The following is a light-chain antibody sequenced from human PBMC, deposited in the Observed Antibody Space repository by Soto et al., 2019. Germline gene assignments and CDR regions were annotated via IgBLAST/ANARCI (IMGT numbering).Light chain of an antibody. CDR3: HVWDSSSDHYV. V-gene: IGLV2-11*01. CDR1: SSDVGAYIY. Sequence: QSVLTQPRSVSGSPGQSVTFSCTGTSSDVGAYIYVSWYQQHPGKAPKLIIYDSDRPSGIPDRFSGSNSGDTATLTIRRVEAGDEADYYCHVWDSSSDHYVFGTGTKVTVL. CDR2: DS. J-gene: IGLJ1*01.